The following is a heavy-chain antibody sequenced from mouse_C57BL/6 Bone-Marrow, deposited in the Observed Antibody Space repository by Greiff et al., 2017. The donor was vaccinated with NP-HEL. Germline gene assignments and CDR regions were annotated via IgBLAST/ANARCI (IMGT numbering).Heavy chain of an antibody. D-gene: IGHD1-1*01. CDR1: GYTFTSYW. Sequence: VQLQQSGTVLARPGASVKMSCKTSGYTFTSYWMHWVKQRPGQGLEWIGAIYPGNSDTSYNQKFKGKAKLTAVTSASTAYMELSSLTNEDSAVYYCTREDTTVVASDYWGQGTTLTVSS. CDR2: IYPGNSDT. J-gene: IGHJ2*01. V-gene: IGHV1-5*01. CDR3: TREDTTVVASDY.